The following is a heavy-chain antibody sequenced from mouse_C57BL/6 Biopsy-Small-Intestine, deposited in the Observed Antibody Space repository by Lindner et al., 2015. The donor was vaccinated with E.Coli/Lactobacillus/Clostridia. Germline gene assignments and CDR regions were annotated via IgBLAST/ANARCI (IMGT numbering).Heavy chain of an antibody. J-gene: IGHJ3*01. CDR3: TTPNYYGRTWFAY. V-gene: IGHV14-4*01. D-gene: IGHD1-1*01. CDR2: IDPENGDT. Sequence: CRAELVRPGASVKLSCTASGFNIKDDYMHWVKQRPEQGLEWIGWIDPENGDTEYASKFQGKATITADTSSNTAYLQLSSLTSEDTAVYYCTTPNYYGRTWFAYWGQGTLVTVSA. CDR1: GFNIKDDY.